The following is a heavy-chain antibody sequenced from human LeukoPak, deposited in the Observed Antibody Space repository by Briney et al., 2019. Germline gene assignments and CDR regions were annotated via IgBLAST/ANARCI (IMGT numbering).Heavy chain of an antibody. CDR2: ISSSSSYI. CDR1: GFTFSSYS. CDR3: ARVVGTYGVDY. Sequence: GGPLRLSCAASGFTFSSYSMNWVRQAPGKGLEWVSSISSSSSYICYPDSVKGRFTISRDNAKNSLYLQMNSLRAEDTAVYYCARVVGTYGVDYWGQGTLVTVSS. D-gene: IGHD1-1*01. J-gene: IGHJ4*02. V-gene: IGHV3-21*01.